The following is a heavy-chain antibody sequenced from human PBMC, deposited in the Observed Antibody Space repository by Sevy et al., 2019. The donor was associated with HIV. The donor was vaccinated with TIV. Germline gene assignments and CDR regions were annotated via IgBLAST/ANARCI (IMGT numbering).Heavy chain of an antibody. CDR3: ARDYSGSGSDYEFVY. CDR1: GFSISSDYY. V-gene: IGHV4-38-2*02. CDR2: IYDGGST. D-gene: IGHD3-10*01. Sequence: SETLSLTCTVSGFSISSDYYWGWIRQPPGKGLEWIGSIYDGGSTYYNPSLKSRVTISIDTSKNQFSLKLSSVTAADTAVYYCARDYSGSGSDYEFVYWGQGTLVTVSS. J-gene: IGHJ4*02.